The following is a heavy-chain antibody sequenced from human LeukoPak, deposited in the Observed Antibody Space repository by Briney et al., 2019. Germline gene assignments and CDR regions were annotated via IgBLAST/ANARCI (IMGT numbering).Heavy chain of an antibody. CDR1: GGSFSGYY. J-gene: IGHJ6*02. CDR3: AMRSYGMDV. Sequence: SETLSLTCAVYGGSFSGYYWNWIRQPPGKGLEWIGEINHSGSTNYNPSLKSRVTISVDTSKNQFSLKLSSVTAADTAVYYCAMRSYGMDVWGQGTTVTVSS. CDR2: INHSGST. V-gene: IGHV4-34*01.